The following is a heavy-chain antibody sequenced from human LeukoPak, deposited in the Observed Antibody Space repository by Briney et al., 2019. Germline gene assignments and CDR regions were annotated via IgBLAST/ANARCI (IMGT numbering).Heavy chain of an antibody. V-gene: IGHV4-4*07. CDR1: GGSISSYY. CDR3: ARVMVRGRGYYGMDV. J-gene: IGHJ6*02. Sequence: PSETLSLTCTVSGGSISSYYWGWIRQPAGKGREWVVGIYTSGSTNYNPSLKSRVHMSLDTSKNQFSLTLSSVTAADTAVYYCARVMVRGRGYYGMDVWGQGTTVTVSS. D-gene: IGHD3-10*01. CDR2: IYTSGST.